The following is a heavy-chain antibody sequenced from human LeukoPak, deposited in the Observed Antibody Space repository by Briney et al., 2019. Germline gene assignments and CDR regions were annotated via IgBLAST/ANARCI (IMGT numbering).Heavy chain of an antibody. CDR2: INPNSGGT. V-gene: IGHV1-2*02. Sequence: ASVKVSCKASGYTFTGYYIHWVRQAPGQGIEWMGWINPNSGGTNYAQNFQGRVTMTRDTSITTAYMELSRLRSDDTAVYYCARESPRSGYYYGDDAFDIWGLGTMVTVSP. J-gene: IGHJ3*02. D-gene: IGHD3-22*01. CDR1: GYTFTGYY. CDR3: ARESPRSGYYYGDDAFDI.